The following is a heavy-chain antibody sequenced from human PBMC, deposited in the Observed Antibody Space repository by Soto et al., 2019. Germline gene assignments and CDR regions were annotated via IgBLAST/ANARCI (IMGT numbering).Heavy chain of an antibody. Sequence: GGSLRLSCAASGFTFTNYWMHWVRQVPGKGLVWVSRIDGVGTGTSYSDSVRGRFTISRDNAKRSLYLQMKSLRAEDTAVYYCARDFYGGYTYGPGDYWGQGALVTVSS. J-gene: IGHJ4*02. CDR2: IDGVGTGT. D-gene: IGHD5-18*01. CDR3: ARDFYGGYTYGPGDY. CDR1: GFTFTNYW. V-gene: IGHV3-74*01.